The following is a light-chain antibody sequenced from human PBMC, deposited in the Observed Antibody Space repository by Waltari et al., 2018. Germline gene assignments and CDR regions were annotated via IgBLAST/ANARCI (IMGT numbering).Light chain of an antibody. J-gene: IGKJ1*01. Sequence: DIQMTQSPSSLSASVGDRVTITCRASQDIRNDLGWYQQQPGKAPKRLIYSASSLQSGVPSRFSGSGSGTEFTLTISSLQPEDFATYYCLQHNSFPRSFGQGTKVEIK. V-gene: IGKV1-17*01. CDR2: SAS. CDR3: LQHNSFPRS. CDR1: QDIRND.